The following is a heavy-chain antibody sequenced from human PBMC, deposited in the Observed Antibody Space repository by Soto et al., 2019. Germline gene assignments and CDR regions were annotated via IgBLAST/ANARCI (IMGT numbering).Heavy chain of an antibody. CDR2: ISSNGGST. CDR1: GFTFGSYT. Sequence: GGSLRLSCSASGFTFGSYTMHWVRQARGKGLEYISAISSNGGSTYYADSVKGRFTIPRDNSKNTLYLQMSGLRPDDTAVYFCVKGDYWGQGTLVTVSS. CDR3: VKGDY. V-gene: IGHV3-64D*06. J-gene: IGHJ4*02.